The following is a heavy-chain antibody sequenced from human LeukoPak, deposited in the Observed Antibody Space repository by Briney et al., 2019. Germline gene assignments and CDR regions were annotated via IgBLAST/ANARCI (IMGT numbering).Heavy chain of an antibody. CDR1: GGSISSSSYY. CDR2: IYYSGST. D-gene: IGHD1-1*01. CDR3: ARRVQAIDAFDI. J-gene: IGHJ3*02. Sequence: PSETLSLTCTVSGGSISSSSYYWGWIRQPPGKGLEWIGSIYYSGSTYYNPSLKSRVTISVDTSKNQFSLKLSSVTAADTAVYYCARRVQAIDAFDIWGQGTMVTVSS. V-gene: IGHV4-39*07.